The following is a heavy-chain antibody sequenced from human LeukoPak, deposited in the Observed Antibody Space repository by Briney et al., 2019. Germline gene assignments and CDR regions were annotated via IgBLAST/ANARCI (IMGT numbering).Heavy chain of an antibody. CDR1: GGSISSSSYY. Sequence: PSETLSLTCTVSGGSISSSSYYWGWIRQPPGKGLEWIGTIYHSGNTYYNPSLASRVTISVDTSKNQFSLKLSSVTAADTAVYYCARYLSVTISGYDWAPYYYYYMDVWGKGTTVTVSS. CDR2: IYHSGNT. V-gene: IGHV4-39*07. D-gene: IGHD5-12*01. CDR3: ARYLSVTISGYDWAPYYYYYMDV. J-gene: IGHJ6*03.